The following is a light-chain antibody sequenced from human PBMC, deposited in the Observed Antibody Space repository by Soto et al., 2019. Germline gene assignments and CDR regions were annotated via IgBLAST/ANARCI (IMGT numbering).Light chain of an antibody. Sequence: QSVLTQPPSASGTPGQRVTISCSGSSSNIGSNTVNWYQQLPGTAPKLLIYSNNHRPSGVPDRLSGSKSGTSASLPISGLQSEDEADYYCAAWDDSLNGWVFGGGTKVTVL. J-gene: IGLJ3*02. CDR2: SNN. CDR1: SSNIGSNT. CDR3: AAWDDSLNGWV. V-gene: IGLV1-44*01.